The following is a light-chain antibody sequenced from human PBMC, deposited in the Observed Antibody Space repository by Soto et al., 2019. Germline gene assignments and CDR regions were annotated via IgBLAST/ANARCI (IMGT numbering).Light chain of an antibody. CDR3: LQPNTYPWT. Sequence: IQVTQSPSSLSASVGDRLPITCRASQVITNDLGWYQQKPGKAPKRLIYAASTLQSGVPSRFSGSGSGTEFTLTISSLQPEDVATYYCLQPNTYPWTFGQGTRWIS. CDR1: QVITND. J-gene: IGKJ1*01. V-gene: IGKV1-17*01. CDR2: AAS.